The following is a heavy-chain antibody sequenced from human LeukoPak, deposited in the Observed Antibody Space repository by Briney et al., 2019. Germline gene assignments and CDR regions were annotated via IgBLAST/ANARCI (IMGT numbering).Heavy chain of an antibody. CDR2: IRGSGGST. J-gene: IGHJ4*02. CDR3: AKLPWFGELLSEPDY. Sequence: GGSLRLSCAASGFTFSSYALSWFRQAPGRGREWVSAIRGSGGSTYYADSVKGGFTISGDNSKNTLYLQINSLRAEGTAVYYCAKLPWFGELLSEPDYWGQGTLVTVSS. V-gene: IGHV3-23*01. CDR1: GFTFSSYA. D-gene: IGHD3-10*01.